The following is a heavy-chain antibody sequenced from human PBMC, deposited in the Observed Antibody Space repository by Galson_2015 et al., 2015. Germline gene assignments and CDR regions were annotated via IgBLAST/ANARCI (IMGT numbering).Heavy chain of an antibody. D-gene: IGHD2-15*01. CDR1: GYTFTSYA. V-gene: IGHV7-4-1*02. CDR3: ARTVPPYCSGGSCSHYYFDY. Sequence: SVKVSCKASGYTFTSYAMNWVRQAPGQGLEWMGWINTNTGNPTYAQGFTGRFVFSLDTSVSTAYLQISSLKAEDTAVYYCARTVPPYCSGGSCSHYYFDYWGQGTLVTVSS. CDR2: INTNTGNP. J-gene: IGHJ4*02.